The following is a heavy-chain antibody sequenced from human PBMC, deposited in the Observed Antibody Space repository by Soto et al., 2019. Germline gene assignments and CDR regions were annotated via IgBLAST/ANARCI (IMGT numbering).Heavy chain of an antibody. CDR1: GGSISNGDYY. Sequence: QVQLQESGPGLVKPSQTLSLTCSVSGGSISNGDYYWSWIRQPPGKGLEWIGYVPYSGATSYNPSLKSRVTISVDTSKSQFSLKVTSVTAADTAIYFCARAVTYTYRCDYWGQGALVTVSS. CDR2: VPYSGAT. CDR3: ARAVTYTYRCDY. J-gene: IGHJ4*02. V-gene: IGHV4-30-4*01. D-gene: IGHD3-16*02.